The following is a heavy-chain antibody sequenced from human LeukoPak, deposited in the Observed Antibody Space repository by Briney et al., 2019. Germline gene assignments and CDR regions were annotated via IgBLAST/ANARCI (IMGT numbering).Heavy chain of an antibody. V-gene: IGHV1-2*02. J-gene: IGHJ3*02. CDR3: ARPAQGNAFDI. CDR2: INPNSGGT. CDR1: GGTFSSYA. Sequence: ASVKVSCKASGGTFSSYAISWVRQAPGQGLEWMGWINPNSGGTNYAQKFQGRVTMTRDTSNSTAYMELSRLRSDDTAVYYCARPAQGNAFDIWGQGTMVTVSS.